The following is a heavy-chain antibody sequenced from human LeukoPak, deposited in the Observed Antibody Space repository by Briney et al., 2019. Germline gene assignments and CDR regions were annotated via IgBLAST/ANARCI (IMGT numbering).Heavy chain of an antibody. J-gene: IGHJ4*02. Sequence: PGGSLRLSCAASGFTLSSYWMHWVRHARGKGLVWVSRINGDGRTITYADSVKGRFTISRDNSKNTLYLQMSSLRAEDTAVYYCASERDSSTWSYYWGQGTLVTVSS. CDR1: GFTLSSYW. CDR3: ASERDSSTWSYY. V-gene: IGHV3-74*01. CDR2: INGDGRTI. D-gene: IGHD6-13*01.